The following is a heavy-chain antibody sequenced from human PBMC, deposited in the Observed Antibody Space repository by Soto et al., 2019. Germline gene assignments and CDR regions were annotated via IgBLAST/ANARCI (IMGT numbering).Heavy chain of an antibody. Sequence: QPGGSLRLSCAASGFTFSSYWMSWVRQAPGKGLEWVANIKQDGSEKYYVDSVKGRFTISRDNAKNSLYLQMNSLRAEDTAVYYCARELYCSSTTCEWEWYFDYWGQGTLVTVSS. V-gene: IGHV3-7*01. J-gene: IGHJ4*02. D-gene: IGHD2-2*01. CDR1: GFTFSSYW. CDR3: ARELYCSSTTCEWEWYFDY. CDR2: IKQDGSEK.